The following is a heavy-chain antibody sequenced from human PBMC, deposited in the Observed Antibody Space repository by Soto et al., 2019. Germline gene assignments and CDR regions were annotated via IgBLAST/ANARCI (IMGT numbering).Heavy chain of an antibody. J-gene: IGHJ4*02. V-gene: IGHV3-23*01. Sequence: PGGSLRLSCASSGFTFSSYTMNWVRQAPGKGLEWVSTFSSSSGGTYYADSVKGRFTISRDNSKNTLYLQMNSLRAEDTAVYYCTKANRYCSGANCFTFDYWGLGTLVTVSS. CDR3: TKANRYCSGANCFTFDY. CDR1: GFTFSSYT. CDR2: FSSSSGGT. D-gene: IGHD2-15*01.